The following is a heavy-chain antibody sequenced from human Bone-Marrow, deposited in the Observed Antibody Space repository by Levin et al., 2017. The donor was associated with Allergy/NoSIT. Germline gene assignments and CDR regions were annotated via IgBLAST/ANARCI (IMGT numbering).Heavy chain of an antibody. V-gene: IGHV3-33*01. CDR3: AGGDSGSYHFDY. J-gene: IGHJ4*02. CDR1: GFTFRTHG. Sequence: LSLTCVVSGFTFRTHGMHWVRPAPGKGLEWVALIWYDGSQKYYADSVKGRFTISRDNSKKTLYLQMNSLKAEDTALYLCAGGDSGSYHFDYWGQGTLVTVSS. D-gene: IGHD1-26*01. CDR2: IWYDGSQK.